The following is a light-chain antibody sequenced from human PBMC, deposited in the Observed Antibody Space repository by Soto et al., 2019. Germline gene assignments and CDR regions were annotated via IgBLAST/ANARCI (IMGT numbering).Light chain of an antibody. CDR1: QSVSSSY. CDR3: QQFGSSVT. V-gene: IGKV3-20*01. J-gene: IGKJ5*01. Sequence: DIVMTQSPDSLAVSLGWGATLSCRASQSVSSSYLAWYQQKPGQAPRLLIYRTPTRATGIPDRFSGSGSGTDFPLTISRLEPEDFAVYYCQQFGSSVTFGQGTRLEIK. CDR2: RTP.